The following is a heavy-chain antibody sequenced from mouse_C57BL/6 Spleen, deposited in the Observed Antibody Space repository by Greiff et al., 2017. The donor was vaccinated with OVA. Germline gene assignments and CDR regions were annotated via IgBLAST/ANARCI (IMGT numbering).Heavy chain of an antibody. J-gene: IGHJ4*01. Sequence: EVKLMESEGGLVQPGSSMKLSCTASGFTFSDYYMAWVRQVPEKGLEWVANINYDGSSTYYLDSLKSRFIISRDNAKNILYLQMSSLKSEDTATYYCARDGDYGYAMDYWGQGTSVTVSS. V-gene: IGHV5-16*01. CDR1: GFTFSDYY. D-gene: IGHD2-4*01. CDR2: INYDGSST. CDR3: ARDGDYGYAMDY.